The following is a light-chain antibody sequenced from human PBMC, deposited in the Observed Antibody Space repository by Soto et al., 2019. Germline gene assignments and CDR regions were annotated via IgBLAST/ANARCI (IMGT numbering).Light chain of an antibody. CDR3: CSYAGSSTWV. Sequence: QSALTQPASVSGYPGQSITISCTGTSSDVGSDNLVSWYQQHPGKAPKLMIYEGSKRPSGVSNRFSGSKSGNTASLTISGLQAEDEADYYCCSYAGSSTWVFGGGTKLTVL. J-gene: IGLJ3*02. CDR1: SSDVGSDNL. CDR2: EGS. V-gene: IGLV2-23*01.